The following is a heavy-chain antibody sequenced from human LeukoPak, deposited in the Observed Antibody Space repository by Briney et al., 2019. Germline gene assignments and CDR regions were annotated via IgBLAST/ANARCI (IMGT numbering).Heavy chain of an antibody. CDR3: ARVYGDYERRSYYFDY. D-gene: IGHD4-17*01. CDR2: IYYSGST. CDR1: GGSISSYY. V-gene: IGHV4-59*01. Sequence: PSETLSLTCTVSGGSISSYYWSWIRQPPGKGLEWIGYIYYSGSTNYNPSLKSRVTISVDTSKNQFSLKLSSVTAADTAVYYCARVYGDYERRSYYFDYWGQGTLVTVSS. J-gene: IGHJ4*02.